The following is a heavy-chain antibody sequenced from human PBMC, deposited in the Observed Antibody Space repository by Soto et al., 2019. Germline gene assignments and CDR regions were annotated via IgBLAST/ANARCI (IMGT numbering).Heavy chain of an antibody. J-gene: IGHJ4*02. CDR2: ISYSGST. CDR1: GGSISRGAYY. V-gene: IGHV4-31*03. Sequence: QVQLQESGPGLVKPSQTLSLTCTLSGGSISRGAYYWSWIRQRPGKGLEWIGYISYSGSTYYNPSPRXRXTXXVYTSATQFSLKLSSLTAADTAVYYCARGSPSDSSGYPFDYWGQGTLVTVSS. CDR3: ARGSPSDSSGYPFDY. D-gene: IGHD3-22*01.